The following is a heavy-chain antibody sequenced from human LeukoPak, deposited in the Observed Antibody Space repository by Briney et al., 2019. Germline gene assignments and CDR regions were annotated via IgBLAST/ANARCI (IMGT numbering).Heavy chain of an antibody. D-gene: IGHD3-10*01. V-gene: IGHV1-18*01. CDR2: ICAYNGKT. Sequence: ASVKVSCKASGYTFTSYGISWVRQAPGQGREWMGGICAYNGKTNYAQKIQGRVTMTTEQSTSTAYMELRSLRSDDTAVYYCARAVLLWFGEPGPWGQGTLVTVSS. CDR1: GYTFTSYG. CDR3: ARAVLLWFGEPGP. J-gene: IGHJ5*02.